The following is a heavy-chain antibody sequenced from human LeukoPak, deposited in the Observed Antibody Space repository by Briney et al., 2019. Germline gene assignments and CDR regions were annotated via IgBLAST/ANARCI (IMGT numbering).Heavy chain of an antibody. CDR3: ARLGRFGELYNDY. CDR1: GGSISSYF. J-gene: IGHJ4*02. V-gene: IGHV4-59*01. D-gene: IGHD3-10*01. CDR2: IYYSGST. Sequence: SETLSLTCTVSGGSISSYFWSWIRQPPGKGLEWIGYIYYSGSTNYNPSLKSRVTISVDTSKNQFFLKLSSVTAADTAVYYCARLGRFGELYNDYWGQGTLDTVSS.